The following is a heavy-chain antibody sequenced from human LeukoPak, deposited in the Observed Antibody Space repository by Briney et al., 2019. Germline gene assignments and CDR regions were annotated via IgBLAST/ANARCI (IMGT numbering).Heavy chain of an antibody. J-gene: IGHJ4*02. V-gene: IGHV3-33*01. CDR1: GFIFSDYG. CDR2: IWSNGNNR. Sequence: AGGSLRLSCAASGFIFSDYGMHWVRQAPGKGLEWVAVIWSNGNNRYADSVRGRFTISRDDSKNTLYLQMDSLRAEDTAVYYCARDSVGVPTDFDYRGQGTLVTVSS. CDR3: ARDSVGVPTDFDY. D-gene: IGHD1-26*01.